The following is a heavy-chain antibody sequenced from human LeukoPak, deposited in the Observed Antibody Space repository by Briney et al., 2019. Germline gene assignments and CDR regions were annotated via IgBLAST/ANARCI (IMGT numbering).Heavy chain of an antibody. D-gene: IGHD6-19*01. CDR2: INHSGST. J-gene: IGHJ6*02. V-gene: IGHV4-34*01. CDR1: GGSFSGYY. Sequence: SETLSLTCAVYGGSFSGYYWSWIRQPPGKGLEWIGGINHSGSTNYNPSLKSRVTISVDTSKNQFSLKPSSVTAADTAVYYCARDSGWLGSYYYGMDVWGQGTTVTVSS. CDR3: ARDSGWLGSYYYGMDV.